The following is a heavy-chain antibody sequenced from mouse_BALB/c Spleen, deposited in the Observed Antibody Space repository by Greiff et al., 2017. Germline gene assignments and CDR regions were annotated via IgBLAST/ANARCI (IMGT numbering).Heavy chain of an antibody. CDR1: GYSITSDYA. Sequence: EVQRVESGPGLVKPSQSLSLTCTVSGYSITSDYAWNWIRQFPGNKLEWMGYISYSGSSSYNPSLKSRISITRDTSKNQFFLQLNSVTTEDTATYYCARGDYGNYNWFAYWGQGTLVTVSA. CDR2: ISYSGSS. CDR3: ARGDYGNYNWFAY. J-gene: IGHJ3*01. D-gene: IGHD2-1*01. V-gene: IGHV3-2*02.